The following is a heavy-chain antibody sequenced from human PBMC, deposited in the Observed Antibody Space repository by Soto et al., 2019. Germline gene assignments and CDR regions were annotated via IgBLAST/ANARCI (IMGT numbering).Heavy chain of an antibody. V-gene: IGHV2-5*02. J-gene: IGHJ4*02. CDR3: AHAYGGRSLY. CDR2: IYWDDSK. D-gene: IGHD1-26*01. Sequence: QITLKESGPTLVKPTQTLTLPGTSQGFSLPTTRLGWGWIRHPPGEALEWLAVIYWDDSKTYRPSLESRLTITKDTSKNQVALTMTNMDSLDTATYYCAHAYGGRSLYWGQGTLVTVSS. CDR1: GFSLPTTRLG.